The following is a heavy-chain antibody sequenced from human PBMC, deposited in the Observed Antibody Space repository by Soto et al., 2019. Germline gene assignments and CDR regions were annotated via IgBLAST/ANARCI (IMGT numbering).Heavy chain of an antibody. V-gene: IGHV4-31*03. CDR2: IYYSGST. Sequence: PSETLSLTCTVSGGSISSGGYYWSWIRQHPGKGLEWIGYIYYSGSTYYNPSLKSRVTISVDTSKNQFSLKLSSVTAADTAVYYCARDKGGLVLWFGELAGGRDYYGMDVWGQGTTVTVSS. CDR3: ARDKGGLVLWFGELAGGRDYYGMDV. J-gene: IGHJ6*02. D-gene: IGHD3-10*01. CDR1: GGSISSGGYY.